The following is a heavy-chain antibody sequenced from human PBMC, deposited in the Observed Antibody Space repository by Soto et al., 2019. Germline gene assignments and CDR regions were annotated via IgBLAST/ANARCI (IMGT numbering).Heavy chain of an antibody. Sequence: GGSLRLSCAASGFTFSSYAMSWVRQAPGKGLEWVSAISGSGGSTYYADAVKGRFTIARDNSKNTLYLQMNSLRAEDTAVYYCAKGITMVRGVIIHFDYWGQGTLVTVSS. J-gene: IGHJ4*02. D-gene: IGHD3-10*01. CDR1: GFTFSSYA. CDR2: ISGSGGST. V-gene: IGHV3-23*01. CDR3: AKGITMVRGVIIHFDY.